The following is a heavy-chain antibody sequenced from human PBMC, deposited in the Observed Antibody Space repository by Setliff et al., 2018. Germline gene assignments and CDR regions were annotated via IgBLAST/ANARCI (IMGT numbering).Heavy chain of an antibody. CDR1: GYTFTSYG. CDR3: ARWYSSSWHLGNDY. Sequence: ASVKVSCKASGYTFTSYGISWVRQAPGQGFEWMGIINPSGGSTSYAQKFQGRVTMTRDTSTSTVYMELSSLRSEDTAVYYCARWYSSSWHLGNDYWGQGTLVTVSS. D-gene: IGHD6-13*01. CDR2: INPSGGST. V-gene: IGHV1-46*01. J-gene: IGHJ4*02.